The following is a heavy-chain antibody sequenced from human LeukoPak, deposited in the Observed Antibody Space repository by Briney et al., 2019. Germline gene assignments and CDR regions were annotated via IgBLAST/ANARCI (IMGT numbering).Heavy chain of an antibody. CDR3: ARHYDSSGYSLTAFDY. CDR1: GGTFSSYT. CDR2: IIPILGIA. D-gene: IGHD3-22*01. J-gene: IGHJ4*02. Sequence: SVKVSCKASGGTFSSYTISWVRQAPGQGLEWMGRIIPILGIANYAQKFQGRVTITADKSTSTAYMELSSLRSEDTAVYYCARHYDSSGYSLTAFDYWGQGTLVTVSS. V-gene: IGHV1-69*02.